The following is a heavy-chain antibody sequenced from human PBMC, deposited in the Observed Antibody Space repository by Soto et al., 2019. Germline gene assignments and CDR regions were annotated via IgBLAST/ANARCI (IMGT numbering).Heavy chain of an antibody. CDR1: GASIGSGSYS. CDR2: LHHSGDT. Sequence: QLQLQESGSGLVRPSQTLSLTCTVSGASIGSGSYSWNWIRQPPGKGLEWIGYLHHSGDTYFNPSPRRRVRISVDPANNPFSLKPDSMTAQGTAVNYYTRVPHWFGELDYWGQGDFVTVSS. CDR3: TRVPHWFGELDY. V-gene: IGHV4-30-2*01. J-gene: IGHJ4*02. D-gene: IGHD3-10*01.